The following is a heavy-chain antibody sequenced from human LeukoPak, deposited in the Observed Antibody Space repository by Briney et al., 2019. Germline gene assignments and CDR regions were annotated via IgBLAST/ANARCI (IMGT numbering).Heavy chain of an antibody. CDR2: IGSSSSPI. Sequence: GGSLRLSCAASGFTFSAYSMNWVRQAPEKGLEWVSYIGSSSSPIYYADSVKGRFTISRDNAKNSLYLQMDSLRAEDTAVYYCARDQAYSFDYWGHGTLVTVSS. V-gene: IGHV3-48*01. CDR3: ARDQAYSFDY. J-gene: IGHJ4*01. D-gene: IGHD4-11*01. CDR1: GFTFSAYS.